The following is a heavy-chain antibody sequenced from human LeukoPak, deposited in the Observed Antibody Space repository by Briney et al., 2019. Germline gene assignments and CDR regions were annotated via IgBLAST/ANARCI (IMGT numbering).Heavy chain of an antibody. J-gene: IGHJ6*02. V-gene: IGHV3-30*18. CDR1: GFTFSSYG. D-gene: IGHD2-2*01. CDR3: AKDRRPAAMLSGGIPSGMDV. CDR2: ISYDGSNK. Sequence: PGRSLRLSCAASGFTFSSYGMHWVRQAPGKGLEWVAVISYDGSNKYYADSVKGRFTISRDNSKNTLYLQMNSLRAEDTAVYYWAKDRRPAAMLSGGIPSGMDVWGQGTTVTVSS.